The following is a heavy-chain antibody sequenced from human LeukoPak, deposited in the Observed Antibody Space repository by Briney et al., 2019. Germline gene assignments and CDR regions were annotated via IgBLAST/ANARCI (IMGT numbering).Heavy chain of an antibody. CDR2: ISGSGGST. J-gene: IGHJ4*02. Sequence: GGSLRLSCAASGFTFSSYAMSWVRQAPGKGLEWVSAISGSGGSTYYADSAKGRFTISRDNSKNTLYLQMNSLRAEDTAVYYCAKGYMLLGYFDYWGQGTLVTVSS. CDR3: AKGYMLLGYFDY. V-gene: IGHV3-23*01. CDR1: GFTFSSYA. D-gene: IGHD3-16*01.